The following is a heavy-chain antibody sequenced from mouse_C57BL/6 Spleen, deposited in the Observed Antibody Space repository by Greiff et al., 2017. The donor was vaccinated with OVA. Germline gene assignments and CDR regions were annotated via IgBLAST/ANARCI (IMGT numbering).Heavy chain of an antibody. V-gene: IGHV2-2*01. CDR1: GFSLTSYG. J-gene: IGHJ4*01. Sequence: VHLVESGPGLVQPSQSLSIPCTVSGFSLTSYGVHWVRQSPGKGLEWLGVIWRGGSTAYNAAFISRLSISKDNSKSQVFFKMNSLQADDTAIYYCASHYDYDYAMDYWGQGTSVTVSS. CDR3: ASHYDYDYAMDY. D-gene: IGHD2-4*01. CDR2: IWRGGST.